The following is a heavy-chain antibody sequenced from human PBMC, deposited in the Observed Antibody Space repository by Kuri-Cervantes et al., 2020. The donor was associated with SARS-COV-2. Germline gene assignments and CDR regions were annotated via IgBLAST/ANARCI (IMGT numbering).Heavy chain of an antibody. D-gene: IGHD2-2*01. CDR2: INHSGST. CDR3: ASVPAAMFALGWFDP. J-gene: IGHJ5*02. V-gene: IGHV4-34*01. Sequence: SETLSLTCAVYVGSFSGYYWTWIRQPPGKGLEWIGEINHSGSTNYNPSLKSRVTISVDTSKNQFSLKLSSVTAADTAVYYCASVPAAMFALGWFDPWGQGTLVTVSS. CDR1: VGSFSGYY.